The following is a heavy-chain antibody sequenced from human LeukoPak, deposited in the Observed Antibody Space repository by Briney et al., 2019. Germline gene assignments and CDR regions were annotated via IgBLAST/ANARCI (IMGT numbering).Heavy chain of an antibody. V-gene: IGHV3-11*04. CDR3: ARDRYDSSGYYGISDY. CDR1: GFTFSDYY. D-gene: IGHD3-22*01. CDR2: ISSSGNST. Sequence: EPGGSLRLACAASGFTFSDYYMSWICQAPGKGLEWVSYISSSGNSTYYSDSVRGRFTISRDNAKNSLHLQMNSLRAEDTAVYYCARDRYDSSGYYGISDYWGQGTLVTVSS. J-gene: IGHJ4*02.